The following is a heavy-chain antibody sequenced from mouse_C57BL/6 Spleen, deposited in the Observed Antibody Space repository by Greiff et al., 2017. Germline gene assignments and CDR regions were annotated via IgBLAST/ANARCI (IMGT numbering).Heavy chain of an antibody. Sequence: EVQLQQSGPELVKPGASVKISCKASGYSFTDYNMNWVKQSNGKSLEWIGVINPNYGTTSYNQKFKGKATLTVDQSSSTAYMQLNSLTSEDSAVYYCARNAFITTVVATDYFDYWGQGTTLTVSS. J-gene: IGHJ2*01. D-gene: IGHD1-1*01. CDR3: ARNAFITTVVATDYFDY. CDR1: GYSFTDYN. CDR2: INPNYGTT. V-gene: IGHV1-39*01.